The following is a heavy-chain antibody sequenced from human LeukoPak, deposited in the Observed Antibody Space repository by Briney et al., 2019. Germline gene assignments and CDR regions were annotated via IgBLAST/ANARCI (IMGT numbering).Heavy chain of an antibody. J-gene: IGHJ5*02. D-gene: IGHD3-22*01. CDR2: IYSGGTT. CDR1: GFSVSDYY. CDR3: ARHDSWAGWFDP. V-gene: IGHV3-53*01. Sequence: AGGALILYYGTAGFSVSDYYMGVVRPATRKGLELVSVIYSGGTTYSADSVKGRFTISRDNSKNTLYLRMNSLRAEDTAVYYCARHDSWAGWFDPWGQGTLVTVSS.